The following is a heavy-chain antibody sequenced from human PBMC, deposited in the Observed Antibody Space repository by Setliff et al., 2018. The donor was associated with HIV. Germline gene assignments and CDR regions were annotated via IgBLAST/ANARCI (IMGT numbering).Heavy chain of an antibody. CDR2: IFYFGSV. CDR3: VRELLGSGGTVPEVNFFDS. J-gene: IGHJ5*01. CDR1: GGSFNTKRTK. Sequence: SETLSLTCKVSGGSFNTKRTKWGWIRQSPGKGLEWIGSIFYFGSVTYNPSLKSRPLISIDTSNTQFSLNLRSVTAADTAVYYCVRELLGSGGTVPEVNFFDSWGQGTLVTVSS. V-gene: IGHV4-39*07. D-gene: IGHD1-26*01.